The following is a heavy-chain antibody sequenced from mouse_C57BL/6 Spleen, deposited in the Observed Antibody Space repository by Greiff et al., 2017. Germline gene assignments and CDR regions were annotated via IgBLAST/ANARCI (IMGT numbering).Heavy chain of an antibody. CDR1: GYTFTSYW. CDR3: ARDGYYYFDY. J-gene: IGHJ2*01. CDR2: IYPSDSET. V-gene: IGHV1-61*01. D-gene: IGHD2-3*01. Sequence: QVQLQQPGAELVRPGSSVKLSCKASGYTFTSYWMDWVKQRPGQGLEWIGNIYPSDSETHYNQKFKDKATLTVDKSSSTAYMQLSSLTSEDSEVYYCARDGYYYFDYWGQGTTRTVSS.